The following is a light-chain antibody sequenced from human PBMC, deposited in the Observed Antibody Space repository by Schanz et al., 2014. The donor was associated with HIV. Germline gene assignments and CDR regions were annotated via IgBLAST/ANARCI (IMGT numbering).Light chain of an antibody. Sequence: QSVLTQPPSVSGAPGQRVTIPCPSSSSNIGDGYTLHLYQQLPGTAPKLLIYGNSNRPSGVPDRFSGSKSGTSASLAITGLQAEDEADYYCQSYDRRRSGDVVFGGGTKLTVL. CDR3: QSYDRRRSGDVV. CDR2: GNS. CDR1: SSNIGDGYT. V-gene: IGLV1-40*01. J-gene: IGLJ2*01.